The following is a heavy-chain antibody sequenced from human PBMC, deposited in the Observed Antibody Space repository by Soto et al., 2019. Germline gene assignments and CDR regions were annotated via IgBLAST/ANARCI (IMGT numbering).Heavy chain of an antibody. CDR3: ARDRYGSGSYYIVLEDHYGMDV. CDR2: IWYDGSNK. D-gene: IGHD3-10*01. CDR1: GFTFSSYG. V-gene: IGHV3-33*01. Sequence: GGSLRLSCAASGFTFSSYGMHWVRQAPGKGLEWVAVIWYDGSNKYYADSVKGRFTISRDNSKNTLYLQMNSLRAEDTAVYYCARDRYGSGSYYIVLEDHYGMDVWGQGTTVTVSS. J-gene: IGHJ6*02.